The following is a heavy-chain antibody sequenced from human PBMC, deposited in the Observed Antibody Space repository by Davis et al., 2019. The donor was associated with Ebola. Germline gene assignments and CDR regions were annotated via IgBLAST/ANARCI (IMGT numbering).Heavy chain of an antibody. Sequence: PGGFLRLSCAASGFTFSSYAMHWVRQAPGKGLEYVSAISSNGGSTYYANSVKGRFTISRDNSKNTLYLQMGSLRAEDMAVYYCASSNYDSSGGTFDIWGQGTMVTVSS. J-gene: IGHJ3*02. CDR1: GFTFSSYA. D-gene: IGHD3-22*01. CDR2: ISSNGGST. V-gene: IGHV3-64*01. CDR3: ASSNYDSSGGTFDI.